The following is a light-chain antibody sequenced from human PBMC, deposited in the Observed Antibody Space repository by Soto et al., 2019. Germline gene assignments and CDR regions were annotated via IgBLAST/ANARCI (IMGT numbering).Light chain of an antibody. Sequence: EIVLTQSPGTLSLSPGERATLSCRASQSVRSNYLAWYQQKPGQAPRLLIYGASNRATGIPDRFSGSGSGTDFTLTISSLEPEDFALYYCQQFGSFRYTFGQGTKLEIK. CDR2: GAS. V-gene: IGKV3-20*01. CDR3: QQFGSFRYT. CDR1: QSVRSNY. J-gene: IGKJ2*01.